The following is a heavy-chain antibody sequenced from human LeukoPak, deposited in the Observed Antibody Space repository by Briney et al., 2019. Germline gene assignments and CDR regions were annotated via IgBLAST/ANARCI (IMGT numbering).Heavy chain of an antibody. V-gene: IGHV3-74*01. D-gene: IGHD1-20*01. J-gene: IGHJ6*02. Sequence: GGSLRLSCAASGFTFSSYWMHWVRQAPGKGLVWVSRINSDGSSTSYADSVKGRFTISRDNAKNTLYLQMNSLRAEDTAVYYCARGAGITGTYYYYYGMDVWGQGTTVTVSS. CDR2: INSDGSST. CDR3: ARGAGITGTYYYYYGMDV. CDR1: GFTFSSYW.